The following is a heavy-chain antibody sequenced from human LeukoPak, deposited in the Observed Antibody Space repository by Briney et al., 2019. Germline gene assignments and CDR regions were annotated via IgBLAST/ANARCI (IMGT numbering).Heavy chain of an antibody. CDR2: IYSGGST. Sequence: GRSLRLSCAASGFTVSSNYMSWVRQAPGKGLEWVSIIYSGGSTFYAESVKGRFTISRDNSKNRLYLRVNSLRAEDTAVYYCAKEATVTPGNVNWFDPWGQGTLVTVSS. D-gene: IGHD4-17*01. V-gene: IGHV3-53*01. J-gene: IGHJ5*02. CDR1: GFTVSSNY. CDR3: AKEATVTPGNVNWFDP.